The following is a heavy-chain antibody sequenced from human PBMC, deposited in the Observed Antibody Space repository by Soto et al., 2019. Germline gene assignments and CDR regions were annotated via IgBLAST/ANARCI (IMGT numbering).Heavy chain of an antibody. D-gene: IGHD2-15*01. V-gene: IGHV3-23*01. CDR1: GFTFSSYA. Sequence: GSLRLSCAASGFTFSSYAMSWVRQAPGKGLEWVSAISGSGGSTYYADSVKGRFTISRDNSKNTLYLQMNSLRAEDTAVYYCAKGEYCSGGSCYSGWDYFDYWGQGTLVTVSS. J-gene: IGHJ4*02. CDR2: ISGSGGST. CDR3: AKGEYCSGGSCYSGWDYFDY.